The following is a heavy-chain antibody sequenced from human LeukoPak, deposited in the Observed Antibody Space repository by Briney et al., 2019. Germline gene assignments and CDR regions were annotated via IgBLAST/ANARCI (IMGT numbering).Heavy chain of an antibody. CDR3: AKSTGATVTTNY. CDR2: ISGSGGST. Sequence: PGGSLRLSCATSGFTFSSYAMSWVRQAPGKGLEWVSAISGSGGSTYYADSVKGRFTISRDNSKNTLYLQMNSLRAEDTTVYYCAKSTGATVTTNYWGQGTLVTVSS. CDR1: GFTFSSYA. D-gene: IGHD4-17*01. V-gene: IGHV3-23*01. J-gene: IGHJ4*02.